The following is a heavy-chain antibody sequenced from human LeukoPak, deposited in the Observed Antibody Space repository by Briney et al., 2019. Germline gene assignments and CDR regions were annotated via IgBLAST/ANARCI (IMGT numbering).Heavy chain of an antibody. Sequence: GGSLRLSCAATGFTFSSYEMNRVRQAPGKGLEWVSYISSSGSTIYYADSVKGRFTISRDNAKNSLYLQMNSLRAEDTAVYYCARKTPRFGDYDYWGQGTLVTVSS. J-gene: IGHJ4*02. CDR3: ARKTPRFGDYDY. V-gene: IGHV3-48*03. D-gene: IGHD2-15*01. CDR1: GFTFSSYE. CDR2: ISSSGSTI.